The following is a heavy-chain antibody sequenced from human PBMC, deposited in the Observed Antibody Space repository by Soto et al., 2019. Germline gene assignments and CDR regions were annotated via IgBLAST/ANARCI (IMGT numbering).Heavy chain of an antibody. CDR2: ISYDGSNK. J-gene: IGHJ5*02. Sequence: GGSLRLSCAASGFTFSSYGMHWVRQAPGKGLEWVAVISYDGSNKYYADSVKGRFTISRDNSKNTLYLQMNSLRAEDTAVYYCAKDCPGVVISYWFDPWGQGTLVTVSS. V-gene: IGHV3-30*18. CDR3: AKDCPGVVISYWFDP. CDR1: GFTFSSYG. D-gene: IGHD3-3*01.